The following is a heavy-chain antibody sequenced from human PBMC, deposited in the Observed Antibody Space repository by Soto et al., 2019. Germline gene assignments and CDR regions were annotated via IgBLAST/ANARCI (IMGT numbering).Heavy chain of an antibody. CDR1: GFTFDDYA. J-gene: IGHJ6*02. CDR3: AKDTPTTVYGMDV. D-gene: IGHD4-17*01. Sequence: EVQLVESGGGLVQPGRSLRLSCAASGFTFDDYAMHWVRQAPGKGLEWVSGISWNSGSIGYADSVKGRFTISRDNAKNSLYLQMNSLRAEDTALYYCAKDTPTTVYGMDVWGQGTTVTVSS. CDR2: ISWNSGSI. V-gene: IGHV3-9*01.